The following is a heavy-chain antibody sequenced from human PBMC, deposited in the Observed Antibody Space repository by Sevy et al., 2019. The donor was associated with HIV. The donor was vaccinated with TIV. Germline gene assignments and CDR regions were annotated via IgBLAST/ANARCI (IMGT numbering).Heavy chain of an antibody. CDR2: VNSDGSST. J-gene: IGHJ4*02. CDR3: ARGAAAGTFDY. CDR1: GFTFSSYW. Sequence: GGSLRLSCAASGFTFSSYWMHWVRQAPGKGLVWVSRVNSDGSSTSYADSVKGRFTNSRDNAKNTLYLQMNSLRAEDTAVYYCARGAAAGTFDYWGQGTLVTVSS. V-gene: IGHV3-74*01. D-gene: IGHD6-13*01.